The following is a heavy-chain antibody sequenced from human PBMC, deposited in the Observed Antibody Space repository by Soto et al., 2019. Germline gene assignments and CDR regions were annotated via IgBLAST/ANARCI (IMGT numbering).Heavy chain of an antibody. D-gene: IGHD4-17*01. CDR3: AKGPSTVTTKPYYFDY. CDR1: GFTFSSYA. CDR2: ISGSGGST. Sequence: HPGGSLRLSCAASGFTFSSYAMSWVRQAPGKGLEWVSAISGSGGSTYYADSVKGRFTISRDNSKNTLYLQMNSLRAEDTAVYYCAKGPSTVTTKPYYFDYWGQGTLVTVSS. J-gene: IGHJ4*02. V-gene: IGHV3-23*01.